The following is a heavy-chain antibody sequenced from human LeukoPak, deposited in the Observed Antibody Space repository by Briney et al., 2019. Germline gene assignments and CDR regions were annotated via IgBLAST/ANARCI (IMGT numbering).Heavy chain of an antibody. J-gene: IGHJ4*02. Sequence: ASVKVSCKASGYTFTSYDIDWVRQATGQGLEWMGSMNPNSGNTDYAQKFQGRVTMTRNTSISTAYMELSSLRSEDTAVYYCARSDSENLLNLVYWGQGTLVTVSS. D-gene: IGHD2-15*01. V-gene: IGHV1-8*01. CDR2: MNPNSGNT. CDR1: GYTFTSYD. CDR3: ARSDSENLLNLVY.